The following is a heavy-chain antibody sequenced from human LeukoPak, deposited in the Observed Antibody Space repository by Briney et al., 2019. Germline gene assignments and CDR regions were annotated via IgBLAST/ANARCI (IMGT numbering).Heavy chain of an antibody. Sequence: PGGSLRLSYAASGFTFSNAWMNWVRQAPGKGLEWVGRIKSKTDGGTTDYAAPVKGRFTISRDDSKNTLYLQMNSLKTEDTAVYYCTTDRFLEWLFDYWGQGTLVTVSS. V-gene: IGHV3-15*07. D-gene: IGHD3-3*01. J-gene: IGHJ4*02. CDR1: GFTFSNAW. CDR2: IKSKTDGGTT. CDR3: TTDRFLEWLFDY.